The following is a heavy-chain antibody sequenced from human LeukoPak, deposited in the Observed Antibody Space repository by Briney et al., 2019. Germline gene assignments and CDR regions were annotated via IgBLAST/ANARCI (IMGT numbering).Heavy chain of an antibody. J-gene: IGHJ4*02. Sequence: SETLSLTCTVSGGSISSSSYSWGWIRQPPGKGLEWIGSIYYSGSTYYNPSLKSRVTISVDTSKNQFSLKLSSVTAADTAVYYCARGDYDILTGYSFDYWGQGTLVTVSS. V-gene: IGHV4-39*01. CDR3: ARGDYDILTGYSFDY. CDR2: IYYSGST. CDR1: GGSISSSSYS. D-gene: IGHD3-9*01.